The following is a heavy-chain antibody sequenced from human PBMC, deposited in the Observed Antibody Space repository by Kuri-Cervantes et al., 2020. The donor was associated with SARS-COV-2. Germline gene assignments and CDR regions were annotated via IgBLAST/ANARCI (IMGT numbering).Heavy chain of an antibody. CDR3: VRDVDHWNFDY. Sequence: GESLKISCAASGFTFSGHWIHWVRQAPGKGLVWVSRINPDGSYTNNADSVKGRFALSRDNAKNMLFLQMNSLRAEDTAVYYCVRDVDHWNFDYWGQGNLVNVSS. J-gene: IGHJ4*02. CDR1: GFTFSGHW. D-gene: IGHD1-1*01. CDR2: INPDGSYT. V-gene: IGHV3-74*01.